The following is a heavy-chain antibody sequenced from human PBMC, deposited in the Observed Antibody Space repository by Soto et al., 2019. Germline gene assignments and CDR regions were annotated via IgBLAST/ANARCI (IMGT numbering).Heavy chain of an antibody. D-gene: IGHD2-21*02. J-gene: IGHJ5*02. Sequence: SVKVSCKASHYTFTSYTISWVRQAPGQGLEWMGRIIPILGIANYAQKFQGRVTITADKSTSTAYMELSSLRSEDTAVYYCARDRSEGDYNWFDPWGQGTLVTVSS. CDR1: HYTFTSYT. V-gene: IGHV1-69*04. CDR2: IIPILGIA. CDR3: ARDRSEGDYNWFDP.